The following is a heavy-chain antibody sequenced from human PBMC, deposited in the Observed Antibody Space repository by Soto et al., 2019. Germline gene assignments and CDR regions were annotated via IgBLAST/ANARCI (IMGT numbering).Heavy chain of an antibody. J-gene: IGHJ4*02. D-gene: IGHD3-22*01. Sequence: GGSLRLSCAASGFNFSSYAMSWVRQAPGKWPEWVSGISGSGGSTYYADSVKGRFTISRDNSKNTLYLRVISLRATDTAIYFCAKDIVGYYDNNRHGLDCWGQGXLVTVYS. CDR1: GFNFSSYA. V-gene: IGHV3-23*01. CDR3: AKDIVGYYDNNRHGLDC. CDR2: ISGSGGST.